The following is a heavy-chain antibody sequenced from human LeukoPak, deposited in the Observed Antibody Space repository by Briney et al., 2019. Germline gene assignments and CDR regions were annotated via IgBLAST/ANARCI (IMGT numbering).Heavy chain of an antibody. Sequence: ASVKVSCKASGYTFTGYYMHWVRQAPGQGLEWMGWINPNSGGTNYAQKFQGRVTMTRNTSISTAYMELSSLRSEDTAVYYCARGLPGDCSSTSCYRRIYYYGMDVWGQGTTVTVSS. CDR2: INPNSGGT. V-gene: IGHV1-2*02. CDR3: ARGLPGDCSSTSCYRRIYYYGMDV. D-gene: IGHD2-2*01. J-gene: IGHJ6*02. CDR1: GYTFTGYY.